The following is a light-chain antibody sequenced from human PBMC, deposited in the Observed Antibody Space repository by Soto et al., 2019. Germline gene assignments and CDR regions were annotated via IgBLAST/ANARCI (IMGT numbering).Light chain of an antibody. CDR2: LAS. CDR1: QAINTY. J-gene: IGKJ1*01. V-gene: IGKV1-39*01. Sequence: DIQMTQSPSSLSVSVGDAITITCRASQAINTYLSWFQQKPGKAPKLLIYLASSLETGVPSRFSGSGSGTYFTLTISSLPPEDFATYYCQHSHSSHSTVRQGTMVEIK. CDR3: QHSHSSHST.